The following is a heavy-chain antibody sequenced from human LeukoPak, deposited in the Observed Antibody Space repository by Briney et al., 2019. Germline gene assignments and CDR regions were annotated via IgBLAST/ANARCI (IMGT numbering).Heavy chain of an antibody. CDR3: ATKTPGNYPYDY. D-gene: IGHD3-22*01. CDR2: SGTDGET. CDR1: GFTFTSAP. Sequence: GGSLRLSCVLSGFTFTSAPMNWVRQAPGKGLEWVSTSGTDGETYYADSVKGRFTISRDNSKNTVHLQMTSLRVEDTAVYYCATKTPGNYPYDYWGQGTLVIVSP. J-gene: IGHJ4*02. V-gene: IGHV3-23*01.